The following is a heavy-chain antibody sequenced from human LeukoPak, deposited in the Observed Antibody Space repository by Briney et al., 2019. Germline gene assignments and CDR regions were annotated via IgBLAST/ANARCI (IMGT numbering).Heavy chain of an antibody. D-gene: IGHD5-24*01. CDR2: INPSGGST. J-gene: IGHJ4*02. CDR1: GYTFTSYY. Sequence: ASVKVSCKASGYTFTSYYMHWVRQAPGQGLEWMGIINPSGGSTSYAQKFQGRVTMTRDTSISTAYMELSRLRSDDTAVYYCASGKDGYNLGVDYWGQGTLVTVSS. CDR3: ASGKDGYNLGVDY. V-gene: IGHV1-46*01.